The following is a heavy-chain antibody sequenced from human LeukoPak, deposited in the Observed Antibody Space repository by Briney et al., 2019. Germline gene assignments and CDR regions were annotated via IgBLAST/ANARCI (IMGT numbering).Heavy chain of an antibody. J-gene: IGHJ4*02. CDR1: GFTFSSYA. CDR3: AKDNRGLDYDYVWGSYRSRKRYFDY. D-gene: IGHD3-16*02. CDR2: ISGSGGST. Sequence: PGGSLRLSCAASGFTFSSYAMSWVRQAPGKGLEWVSAISGSGGSTYYADSVKGRFTISRDNSKNTLYLQMNSLRAEDTAVYYCAKDNRGLDYDYVWGSYRSRKRYFDYWGQGTLVTVSS. V-gene: IGHV3-23*01.